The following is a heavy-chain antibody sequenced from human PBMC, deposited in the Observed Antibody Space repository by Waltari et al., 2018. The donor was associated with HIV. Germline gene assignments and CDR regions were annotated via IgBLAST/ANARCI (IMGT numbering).Heavy chain of an antibody. J-gene: IGHJ4*02. V-gene: IGHV3-7*01. D-gene: IGHD3-22*01. CDR3: AREALYDSSGYYFDY. CDR2: IKQDESEK. CDR1: GFPFNKYW. Sequence: EVQLVESGGGLVQPGGSLRLPCAASGFPFNKYWMTWGRQAPGKGLEWVANIKQDESEKYYVDSLKGRFTISRDNAKNSLFLQMNSLRVEDTAVYYCAREALYDSSGYYFDYWGQGTLVTVSS.